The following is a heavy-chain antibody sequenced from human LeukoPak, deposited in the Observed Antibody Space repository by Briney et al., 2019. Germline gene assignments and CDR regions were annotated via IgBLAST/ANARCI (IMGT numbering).Heavy chain of an antibody. CDR2: IHDSGST. CDR3: ARLDAAAGRYLQFFY. J-gene: IGHJ4*02. V-gene: IGHV4-59*08. CDR1: GGSLSNYY. D-gene: IGHD5-24*01. Sequence: PSETLSLTCTVSGGSLSNYYWSWIRHSPEEGLEWIGYIHDSGSTNYHPSLKSRVTISVDTSKNQFSLKLSSVTAADTAVYYCARLDAAAGRYLQFFYWGQGTLVTVSS.